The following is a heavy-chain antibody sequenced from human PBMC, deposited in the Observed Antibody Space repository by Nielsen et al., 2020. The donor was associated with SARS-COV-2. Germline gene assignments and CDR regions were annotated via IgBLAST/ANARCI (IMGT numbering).Heavy chain of an antibody. V-gene: IGHV3-53*01. CDR2: IYSGGST. D-gene: IGHD6-19*01. J-gene: IGHJ6*02. CDR1: GFTFSSYS. Sequence: GESLKISCAASGFTFSSYSMNRVRQAPGKGLEWVSVIYSGGSTYYADSVKGRFTISRDNSKNTLYLQMNSLRAEDTAVYYCARAPGIAVAGRYYYYYGMDVWGQGTTVTVSS. CDR3: ARAPGIAVAGRYYYYYGMDV.